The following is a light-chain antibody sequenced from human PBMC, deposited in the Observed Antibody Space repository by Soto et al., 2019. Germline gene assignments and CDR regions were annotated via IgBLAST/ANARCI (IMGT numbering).Light chain of an antibody. J-gene: IGLJ1*01. Sequence: QSVLTQPASVSGSLGQSITISCTGTGSDVGGYNYVSWYQQHPGKAPKLMIYDVSNRPSGVSNRFSGSKSGNTASLTISVLQAEDEADYYCSSYTSTYVFGTGTKVTVL. V-gene: IGLV2-14*01. CDR3: SSYTSTYV. CDR2: DVS. CDR1: GSDVGGYNY.